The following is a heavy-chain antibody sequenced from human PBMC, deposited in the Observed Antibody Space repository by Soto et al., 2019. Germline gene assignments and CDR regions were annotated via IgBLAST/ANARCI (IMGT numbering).Heavy chain of an antibody. CDR3: ARYDYGGNSGIFHGMDV. Sequence: AVKVSCKASVGTFSSYAISWVRQAPGQGLEWMGGIIPIFGKTKYAQKFQGRVTMTTDTPTSTVYMELRSLRSDDTAVYYCARYDYGGNSGIFHGMDVWGQGTTVTVSS. D-gene: IGHD5-12*01. CDR1: VGTFSSYA. V-gene: IGHV1-69*05. CDR2: IIPIFGKT. J-gene: IGHJ6*02.